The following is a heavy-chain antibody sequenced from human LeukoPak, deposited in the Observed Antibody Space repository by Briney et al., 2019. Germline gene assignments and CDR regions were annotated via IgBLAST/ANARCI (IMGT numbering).Heavy chain of an antibody. V-gene: IGHV3-23*01. CDR3: AKGVTDYGDYPSY. CDR2: TSGSGEST. Sequence: PGGSLRLSCAASGFTFSAYAMTWVRQAPGQGLEWVTATSGSGESTYYADSVKGRFTISRDNSKNTVYLQMNSLRAEDTAVYYCAKGVTDYGDYPSYWGQGTLVTVSS. D-gene: IGHD4-17*01. CDR1: GFTFSAYA. J-gene: IGHJ4*02.